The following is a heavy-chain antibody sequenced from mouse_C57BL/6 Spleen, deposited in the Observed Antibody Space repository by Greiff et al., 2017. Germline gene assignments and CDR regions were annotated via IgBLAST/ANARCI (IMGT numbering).Heavy chain of an antibody. J-gene: IGHJ4*01. CDR2: IYPGDGDT. V-gene: IGHV1-82*01. CDR3: ARSYYGSSYDAMDY. D-gene: IGHD1-1*01. Sequence: VKLVESGPELVKPGASVKISCKASGYAFSSSWLNWVKQRPGKGLEWIGRIYPGDGDTNYNGKFKGKATLTADKSSSTAYMQLSSLTSEDSAVYFCARSYYGSSYDAMDYWGQGTSVTVSS. CDR1: GYAFSSSW.